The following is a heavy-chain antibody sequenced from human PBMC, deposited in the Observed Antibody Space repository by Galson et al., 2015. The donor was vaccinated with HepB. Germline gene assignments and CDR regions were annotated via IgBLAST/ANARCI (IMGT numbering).Heavy chain of an antibody. Sequence: SLRLSCAASGFTFSSYWMHWVRQAPGKGLVWVSRINSDGSTINYADSVKGRFTISRDNSKNTLYLQMNSLRAEDTAVYYCAKDQEYSSGWFYWGQGTLVTVSS. J-gene: IGHJ4*02. V-gene: IGHV3-74*01. D-gene: IGHD6-19*01. CDR2: INSDGSTI. CDR1: GFTFSSYW. CDR3: AKDQEYSSGWFY.